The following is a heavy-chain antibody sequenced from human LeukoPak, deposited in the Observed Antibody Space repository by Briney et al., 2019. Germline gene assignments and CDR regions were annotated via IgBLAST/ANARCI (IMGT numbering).Heavy chain of an antibody. D-gene: IGHD3-16*01. J-gene: IGHJ4*02. CDR3: ARVTLGRDYDYVWGMDFDY. Sequence: SVKVSCKASGGTFSSYAISWVRQAPGQGLEWMGGIIPIFGTASYAQKFQGRVTITADESTSTAYMELSSLRSEDTAVYYCARVTLGRDYDYVWGMDFDYWGQGTLVTVSS. CDR2: IIPIFGTA. CDR1: GGTFSSYA. V-gene: IGHV1-69*13.